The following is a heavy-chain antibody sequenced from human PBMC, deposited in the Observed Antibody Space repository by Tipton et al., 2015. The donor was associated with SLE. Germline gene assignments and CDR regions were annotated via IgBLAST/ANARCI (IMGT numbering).Heavy chain of an antibody. Sequence: SLRLSCAASGFPFSSYAMSWVRQAPGKGLEWVSGISGSADGTYYADSVKGRFTISRDNSKNTLYLQMNSLRAEDTAVYYCARLGNGYKYYFDYWGQGTLVTVSS. D-gene: IGHD5-24*01. CDR1: GFPFSSYA. V-gene: IGHV3-23*01. J-gene: IGHJ4*02. CDR2: ISGSADGT. CDR3: ARLGNGYKYYFDY.